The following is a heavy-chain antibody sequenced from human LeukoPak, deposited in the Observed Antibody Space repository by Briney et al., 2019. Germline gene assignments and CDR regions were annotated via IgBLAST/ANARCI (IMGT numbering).Heavy chain of an antibody. V-gene: IGHV1-2*02. Sequence: VSVKVSCKASGYTFTSYAMNWVRQAPGQGLEWMGWINPNSGGTNYAQKFQGRVTMTRDTSISTAYMELSRLRSDDTAVYYCARDQGWLQFDAFDYWGQGTLVTVSS. J-gene: IGHJ4*02. CDR3: ARDQGWLQFDAFDY. CDR1: GYTFTSYA. D-gene: IGHD5-24*01. CDR2: INPNSGGT.